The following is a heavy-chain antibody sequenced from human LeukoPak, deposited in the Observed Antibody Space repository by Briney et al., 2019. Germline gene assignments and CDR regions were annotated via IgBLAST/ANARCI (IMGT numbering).Heavy chain of an antibody. J-gene: IGHJ3*02. CDR1: GFTFSSYA. V-gene: IGHV3-23*01. CDR2: ISSSSGNT. Sequence: GGSLRLSCAASGFTFSSYAMSWVRQAPGKGLEWVSAISSSSGNTYYADSVRGRFTISKDNSKNTLYLQMNSLRAEDTAVYYCAKCGQYQLLLSGRGDAFDIWGQGTMVTVSS. CDR3: AKCGQYQLLLSGRGDAFDI. D-gene: IGHD2-2*01.